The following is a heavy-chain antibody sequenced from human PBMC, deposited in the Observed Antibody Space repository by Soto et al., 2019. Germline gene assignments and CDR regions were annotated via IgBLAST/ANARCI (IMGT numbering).Heavy chain of an antibody. J-gene: IGHJ6*02. CDR1: RFTFSDYY. Sequence: QVQLVESGGGLVKPGGSLRLSCAASRFTFSDYYMSWIRQAPGKGLEWVAYISTRSSYTNYADSVRGRFTISRDNAKNSVYLQINSLRAEDTAVYSCARDKGHSSSSTYGMAVWGQGTTATVSS. CDR2: ISTRSSYT. V-gene: IGHV3-11*06. D-gene: IGHD6-6*01. CDR3: ARDKGHSSSSTYGMAV.